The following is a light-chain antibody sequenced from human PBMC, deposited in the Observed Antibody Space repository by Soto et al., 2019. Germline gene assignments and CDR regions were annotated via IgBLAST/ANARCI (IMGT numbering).Light chain of an antibody. Sequence: AIRMTQSPSSLSASTGVRVTITCRATQGISRYLAWYQQKPGKAPKLLIYAASTLQSGVPSRFSGSGSGTDFTLTISCLQSEDFATYYCQQYYSYLPLTFGGGTKVDIK. CDR1: QGISRY. V-gene: IGKV1-8*01. CDR3: QQYYSYLPLT. CDR2: AAS. J-gene: IGKJ4*01.